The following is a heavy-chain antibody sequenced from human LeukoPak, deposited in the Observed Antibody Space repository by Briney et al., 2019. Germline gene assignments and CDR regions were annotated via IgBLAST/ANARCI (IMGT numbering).Heavy chain of an antibody. Sequence: GGSLRLSCAASGFTISSYWMSWVRQAPGKGLEWVANIKQDGSEKYYVDSVKGRFTISRDNAKNSLYLQMNSLRAEDTAVYYCARDRIVATIWGQGTLVTVSS. CDR1: GFTISSYW. CDR2: IKQDGSEK. V-gene: IGHV3-7*03. D-gene: IGHD5-12*01. CDR3: ARDRIVATI. J-gene: IGHJ4*02.